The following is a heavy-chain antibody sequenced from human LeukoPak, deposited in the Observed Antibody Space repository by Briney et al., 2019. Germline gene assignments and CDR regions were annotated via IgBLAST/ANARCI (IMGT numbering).Heavy chain of an antibody. CDR1: GFTFSSYA. CDR2: ISGSGGST. Sequence: GSLRLSCAASGFTFSSYAMSWVRQAPGKGLEWVSAISGSGGSTYYADSVKGRFTISRDNSKNTLYLQMNSLRAEDTAVYYCENIGRAAAGTKWSIVDYWGQGTLVTVSS. J-gene: IGHJ4*02. D-gene: IGHD6-13*01. V-gene: IGHV3-23*01. CDR3: ENIGRAAAGTKWSIVDY.